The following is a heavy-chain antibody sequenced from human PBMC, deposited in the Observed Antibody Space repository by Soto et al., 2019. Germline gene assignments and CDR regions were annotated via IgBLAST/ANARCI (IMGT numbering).Heavy chain of an antibody. V-gene: IGHV3-7*01. J-gene: IGHJ6*02. Sequence: GSLILCCASAGLTFSTYWMSWVRQAPGKLLEWVANIKEDGSEKYYVDSVEGRFTISRDNAKNSLYLQMTSMRAEDTALYYCARGWGYFDSSGFPSLYAMEVWGQGTTVTVSS. CDR1: GLTFSTYW. CDR3: ARGWGYFDSSGFPSLYAMEV. CDR2: IKEDGSEK. D-gene: IGHD3-22*01.